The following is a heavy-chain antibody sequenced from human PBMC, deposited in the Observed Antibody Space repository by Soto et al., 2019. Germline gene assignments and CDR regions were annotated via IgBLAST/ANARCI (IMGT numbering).Heavy chain of an antibody. D-gene: IGHD3-9*01. CDR1: GGSINSRGYY. CDR3: ARQSESTGYFYGWFDP. J-gene: IGHJ5*02. CDR2: IYYSGSI. V-gene: IGHV4-31*03. Sequence: SETLSLTCTVSGGSINSRGYYWTCIRQHPGKGLEWIGNIYYSGSIHFNPSLKSRLTMLVDTSENQFPLKLTSVTAADTAVYYCARQSESTGYFYGWFDPWGQGTLVTVSS.